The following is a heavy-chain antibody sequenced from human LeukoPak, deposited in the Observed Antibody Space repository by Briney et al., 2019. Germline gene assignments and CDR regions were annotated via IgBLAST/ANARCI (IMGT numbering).Heavy chain of an antibody. CDR1: GFTFSSYG. CDR2: IRYDGSNK. CDR3: AKEGYCSSTSCLPYYYYYMDV. D-gene: IGHD2-2*01. Sequence: GGSLRLSCAASGFTFSSYGMHWVRQAPGKGLEWVAFIRYDGSNKYYADSVKGRFTISRDNSKNTLYLQMNSLRAEDTAVYYCAKEGYCSSTSCLPYYYYYMDVWGKGTTVTISS. V-gene: IGHV3-30*02. J-gene: IGHJ6*03.